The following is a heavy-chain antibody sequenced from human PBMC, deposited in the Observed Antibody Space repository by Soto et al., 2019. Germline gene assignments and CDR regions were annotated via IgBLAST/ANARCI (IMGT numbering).Heavy chain of an antibody. CDR2: VSGSGSIT. V-gene: IGHV3-23*01. Sequence: GGSRRLSCAASEFTFSSYAMSWVRQAPGKGLEWVSAVSGSGSITYYADSVQGRFTISRDNSKNTLYLQMNSLRAEDTAVYYCAKHLHDYGNRSPFDYWGQGTLVTVSS. CDR3: AKHLHDYGNRSPFDY. CDR1: EFTFSSYA. D-gene: IGHD4-4*01. J-gene: IGHJ4*02.